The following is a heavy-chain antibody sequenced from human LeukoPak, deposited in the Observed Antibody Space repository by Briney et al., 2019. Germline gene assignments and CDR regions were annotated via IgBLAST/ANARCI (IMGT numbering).Heavy chain of an antibody. D-gene: IGHD6-19*01. CDR2: IYPGDSDT. V-gene: IGHV5-51*01. Sequence: RGESLKISCKGSGYSFTSYWIGWVRQMPGKGLEWMGIIYPGDSDTRYSPSFQGQVTISADKSISTAYLQWSSLKASDTAMHYCARLSARYSSGPFHYWGQGTLVTVSS. CDR1: GYSFTSYW. J-gene: IGHJ4*02. CDR3: ARLSARYSSGPFHY.